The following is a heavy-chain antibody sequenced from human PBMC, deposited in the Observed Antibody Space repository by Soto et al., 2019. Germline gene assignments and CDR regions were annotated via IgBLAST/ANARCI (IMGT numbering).Heavy chain of an antibody. D-gene: IGHD2-8*01. CDR1: GGSISSSDW. CDR3: ARVMVYAFNWFDP. V-gene: IGHV4-4*02. Sequence: QVQLQESGPGLVKPSGTLSLTCAVSGGSISSSDWWSWVRQPPGKGLEWIGEMYHSGSANYNPSLKSRVTMSVDKSKNQFSLKLSSVTAADTAVYYCARVMVYAFNWFDPWGQGTLVTVSS. CDR2: MYHSGSA. J-gene: IGHJ5*02.